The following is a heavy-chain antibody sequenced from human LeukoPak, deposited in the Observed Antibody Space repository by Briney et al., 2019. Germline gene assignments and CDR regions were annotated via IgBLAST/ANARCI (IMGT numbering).Heavy chain of an antibody. D-gene: IGHD3-3*01. CDR1: GGSISSSSYY. Sequence: SETLSLTCTVSGGSISSSSYYWGWIRQPPGKGLEWIGSIYYSGSTYYNPSLKSRVTISVDTSKNQFSLKLSSVTAADTAVYYCARLVDFWSGPYSDYWGQGTLVAVSS. CDR2: IYYSGST. J-gene: IGHJ4*02. CDR3: ARLVDFWSGPYSDY. V-gene: IGHV4-39*01.